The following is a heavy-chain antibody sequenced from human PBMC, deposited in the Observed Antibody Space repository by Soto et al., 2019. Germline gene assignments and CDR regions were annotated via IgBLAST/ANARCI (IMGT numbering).Heavy chain of an antibody. D-gene: IGHD3-3*01. Sequence: GGSLRLSCAASGFTFSSYSMNWVRQAPGKGLEWVSSISSSSSYIYYADSVKGRFTISRDNAKNSLYLQMNSLRAEDTAVYYCARDRSDEPQYNWFDPWGQGTLVTVSS. CDR2: ISSSSSYI. CDR1: GFTFSSYS. V-gene: IGHV3-21*01. CDR3: ARDRSDEPQYNWFDP. J-gene: IGHJ5*02.